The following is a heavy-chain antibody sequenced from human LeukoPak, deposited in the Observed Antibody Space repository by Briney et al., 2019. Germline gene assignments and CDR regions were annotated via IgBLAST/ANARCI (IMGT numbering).Heavy chain of an antibody. V-gene: IGHV1-3*01. D-gene: IGHD3-9*01. CDR1: GYTFTSYA. CDR3: ARVHYDILTGYYIKQVGGYFDY. J-gene: IGHJ4*02. Sequence: GASVKVSCKASGYTFTSYAMHWVRQAPGQRLEWMGWINAGNGNTEYSQKFQGRVTITRDTSAGTAYMELSSLRSEDTAVYYCARVHYDILTGYYIKQVGGYFDYWGQGTLVTVSS. CDR2: INAGNGNT.